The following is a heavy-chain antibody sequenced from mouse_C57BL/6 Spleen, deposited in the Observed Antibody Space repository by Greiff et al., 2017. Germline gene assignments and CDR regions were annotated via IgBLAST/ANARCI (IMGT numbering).Heavy chain of an antibody. J-gene: IGHJ4*01. D-gene: IGHD1-1*01. CDR3: AKNSPTVGMDY. V-gene: IGHV5-17*01. CDR2: ISRGSSTI. Sequence: EVQGVESGGGLVKPGGSLKLSCAASGFTFSDYGMHWVRQAPEKGLEWVAYISRGSSTIYYADTVKGRFTISRDNAKNTLFLQMTSLGSEDTAMYYCAKNSPTVGMDYWGQGTSVTVSS. CDR1: GFTFSDYG.